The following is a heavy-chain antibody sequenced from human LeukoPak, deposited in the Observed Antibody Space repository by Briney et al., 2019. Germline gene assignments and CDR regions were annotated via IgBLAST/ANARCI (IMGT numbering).Heavy chain of an antibody. J-gene: IGHJ4*02. CDR1: GFTFSSYA. V-gene: IGHV3-23*01. CDR3: AKGRPSYSSGWYYFDY. CDR2: ISGSGGST. D-gene: IGHD6-19*01. Sequence: GGSLRLSCAASGFTFSSYAMSWVRQALGKGLEWVSAISGSGGSTYYADSVKGRFTISRDNSKNTLYLQMNSLRAEDTAVYYCAKGRPSYSSGWYYFDYWGQGTLVTVSS.